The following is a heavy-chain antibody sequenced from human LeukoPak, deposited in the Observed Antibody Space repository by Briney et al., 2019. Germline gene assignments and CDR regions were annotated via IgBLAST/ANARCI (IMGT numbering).Heavy chain of an antibody. Sequence: PSETLSLTCTVSGGSISSYYWSWIRQPAGKGLEWIGRIYTSGSTNYNPSLKSRVTMSVDTSKNQFSLKLSSVTAADTAVYYCARSPSAAVAGFVDYWGQGTLVTVSS. D-gene: IGHD6-19*01. J-gene: IGHJ4*02. V-gene: IGHV4-4*07. CDR1: GGSISSYY. CDR2: IYTSGST. CDR3: ARSPSAAVAGFVDY.